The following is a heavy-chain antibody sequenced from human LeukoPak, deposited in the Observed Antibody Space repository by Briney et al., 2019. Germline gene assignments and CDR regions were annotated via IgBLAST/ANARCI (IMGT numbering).Heavy chain of an antibody. CDR1: GYTFTSYD. V-gene: IGHV1-2*04. Sequence: GASVKVSCKASGYTFTSYDINWVRQAPGQGLEWMGRINPNSGGTNYAQKFQGWVTMTRDTSISTAYMELSRLRSDDTAVYYCASPDSSSWYRLDYWGQGTLVTVSS. D-gene: IGHD6-13*01. CDR2: INPNSGGT. CDR3: ASPDSSSWYRLDY. J-gene: IGHJ4*02.